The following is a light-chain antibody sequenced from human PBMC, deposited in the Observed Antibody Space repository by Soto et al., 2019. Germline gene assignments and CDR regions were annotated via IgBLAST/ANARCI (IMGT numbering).Light chain of an antibody. J-gene: IGKJ5*01. CDR3: QQRDSWPIT. Sequence: IVLTQSPPSLSLSPGARASLSCRASQSVDSYLVWYQQKPGQAPRLLIFGASNRATGIPARFSGSGSGTDFTLTINSLEPDDFAVYYCQQRDSWPITFGQGTRLEIK. V-gene: IGKV3-11*01. CDR1: QSVDSY. CDR2: GAS.